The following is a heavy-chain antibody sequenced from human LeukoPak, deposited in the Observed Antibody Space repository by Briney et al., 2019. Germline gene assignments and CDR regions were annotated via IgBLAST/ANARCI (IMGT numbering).Heavy chain of an antibody. D-gene: IGHD5-24*01. CDR2: IYYSGST. CDR3: ARDAMDYYYYYMDV. V-gene: IGHV4-39*07. CDR1: GGSVSSSNYY. Sequence: PSETLSLTCSVSGGSVSSSNYYWGWIRQPPGKGLEWIGSIYYSGSTYYNPSLKSRVTISVDTSKNQFSLKLSSVTAADTAVYYCARDAMDYYYYYMDVWGKGTTVTVSS. J-gene: IGHJ6*03.